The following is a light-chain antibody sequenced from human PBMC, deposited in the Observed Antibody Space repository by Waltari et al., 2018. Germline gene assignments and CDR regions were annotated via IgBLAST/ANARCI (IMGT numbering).Light chain of an antibody. Sequence: EIVMTQSPATLSVSPGERATLSCRASQRVSSNLAWYQQKPGQAPRLLIYGASTRATGIPARFSGSGSGTEFTLTISSMQSEDFVVYYCQQYNNWPPFTFGPGTKVDIK. CDR2: GAS. J-gene: IGKJ3*01. CDR1: QRVSSN. V-gene: IGKV3-15*01. CDR3: QQYNNWPPFT.